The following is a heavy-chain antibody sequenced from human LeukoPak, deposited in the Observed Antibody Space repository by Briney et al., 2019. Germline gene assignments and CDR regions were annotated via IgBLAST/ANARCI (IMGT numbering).Heavy chain of an antibody. CDR1: GFTFSSYA. V-gene: IGHV3-30*04. CDR3: AKEGRSLQTY. Sequence: GGSLRLSCAASGFTFSSYAMHWVRQAPGKGLEWVAVISYDGSNKYYADSVKGRFTISRDNAKNSLYLQMNSLRVEDTAVYYCAKEGRSLQTYWGQGTLVTVSS. D-gene: IGHD5-24*01. CDR2: ISYDGSNK. J-gene: IGHJ4*02.